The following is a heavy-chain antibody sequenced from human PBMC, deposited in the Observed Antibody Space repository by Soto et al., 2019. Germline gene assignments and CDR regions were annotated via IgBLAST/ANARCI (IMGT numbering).Heavy chain of an antibody. CDR2: ISFDESNK. D-gene: IGHD3-10*01. J-gene: IGHJ4*02. Sequence: VQLVESGGGVVQPGRSLRLSCASSGFTFSTYAMHWVRQAPDKGLEWVAVISFDESNKYYADSVKGRFSISRDNSKNTLYLQMDSLRPEDTAVYYCAKVGGFGTMVRGPYDYWGQGTLVTVSS. V-gene: IGHV3-30*18. CDR1: GFTFSTYA. CDR3: AKVGGFGTMVRGPYDY.